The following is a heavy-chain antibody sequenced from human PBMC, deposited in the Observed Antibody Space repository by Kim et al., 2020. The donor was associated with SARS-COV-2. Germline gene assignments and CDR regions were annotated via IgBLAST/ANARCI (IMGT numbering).Heavy chain of an antibody. V-gene: IGHV3-73*01. CDR2: IRSKANSYAT. CDR3: TRHPSDGYNWGLDYYYGMDV. CDR1: GFTFSGSA. D-gene: IGHD1-1*01. Sequence: GGSLRLSCAASGFTFSGSAMHWVRQASGKGLEWVGRIRSKANSYATAYAASVKGRFTISRDDSKNTAYLQMNSLKTEDTAVYYCTRHPSDGYNWGLDYYYGMDVWGQGTTVTVSS. J-gene: IGHJ6*02.